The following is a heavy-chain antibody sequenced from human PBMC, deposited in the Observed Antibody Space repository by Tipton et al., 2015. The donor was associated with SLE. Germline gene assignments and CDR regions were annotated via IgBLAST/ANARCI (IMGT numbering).Heavy chain of an antibody. D-gene: IGHD3-16*01. CDR1: GFSFSSYW. CDR3: ARSGGAGDLEY. V-gene: IGHV3-7*01. CDR2: INQDGSEK. J-gene: IGHJ4*02. Sequence: SLRLSCAASGFSFSSYWMNWVRQAPGKGLEWVANINQDGSEKYYVDSVKGRFTISRDNAKNTLYLQMNSLRAEDTAVYYCARSGGAGDLEYWGQGTLVTVSS.